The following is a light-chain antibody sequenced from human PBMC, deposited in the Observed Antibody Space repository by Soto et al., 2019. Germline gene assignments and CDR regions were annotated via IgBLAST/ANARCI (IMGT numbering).Light chain of an antibody. Sequence: ILMTQSPSTLSVSPGERATLSCRASQNVSKNLAWYQQKPGQAPRLLIYGASTRATGIPARFSGSGSGTDFTLTISRLEHEDFAVYYCQQYGSSYPWTFGQGTKVDIK. CDR2: GAS. J-gene: IGKJ1*01. CDR3: QQYGSSYPWT. V-gene: IGKV3-15*01. CDR1: QNVSKN.